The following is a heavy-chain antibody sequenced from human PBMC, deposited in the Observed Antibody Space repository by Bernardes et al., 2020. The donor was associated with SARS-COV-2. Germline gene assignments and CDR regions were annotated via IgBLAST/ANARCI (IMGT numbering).Heavy chain of an antibody. V-gene: IGHV3-74*01. Sequence: GGSLRLSCAASGFTFGKHWMYWVRQGPGKGLVWVSRINTDDTSTSYADSVKGRFTISRDNAKNSLYLQMNSLRAEDTAVYYCAAHDFWSGYYMDYWGQGTLVTVSS. J-gene: IGHJ4*02. CDR2: INTDDTST. CDR1: GFTFGKHW. CDR3: AAHDFWSGYYMDY. D-gene: IGHD3-3*01.